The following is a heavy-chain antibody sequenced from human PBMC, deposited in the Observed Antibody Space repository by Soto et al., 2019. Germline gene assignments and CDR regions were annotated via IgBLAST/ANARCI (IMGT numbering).Heavy chain of an antibody. D-gene: IGHD6-13*01. CDR2: IYYSGST. V-gene: IGHV4-59*01. CDR3: ARVSVSSWYGRHSDYYYYMDV. J-gene: IGHJ6*03. CDR1: GGSISSYY. Sequence: TSETLSLTCTVSGGSISSYYWSWIRQPPGKGLEWIGYIYYSGSTNYNPSLKSRVTISVDTSKNQFSLKLSSVTAADTAVYYCARVSVSSWYGRHSDYYYYMDVWGKGTTVTVSS.